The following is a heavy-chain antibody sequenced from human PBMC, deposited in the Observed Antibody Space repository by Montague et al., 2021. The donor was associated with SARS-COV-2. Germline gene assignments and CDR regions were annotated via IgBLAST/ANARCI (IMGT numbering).Heavy chain of an antibody. CDR2: IYTTGST. D-gene: IGHD2/OR15-2a*01. CDR3: ARDDFRWDFDC. Sequence: SETLFLTCTVSGGSISFYYWSWIRQPPGQGLEWIGRIYTTGSTNYNPSLKSRLTISLDTSKNQFSLKLSSVTAADTAVYYCARDDFRWDFDCWGQGTLVTVSS. J-gene: IGHJ4*02. CDR1: GGSISFYY. V-gene: IGHV4-4*08.